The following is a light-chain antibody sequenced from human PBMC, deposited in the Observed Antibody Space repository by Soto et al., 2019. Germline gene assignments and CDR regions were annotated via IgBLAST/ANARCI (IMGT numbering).Light chain of an antibody. V-gene: IGKV3-20*01. CDR2: GAS. Sequence: EIVLTPSPATLSLSPGERATLSCRASQSVSSSYLAWYQQKPGQAPRLLIYGASRRATGIPDRFTGSGSGTDFTLTISRLEPEDFAVYYCQQYVSSPWAFGQGTKVDIK. CDR3: QQYVSSPWA. CDR1: QSVSSSY. J-gene: IGKJ1*01.